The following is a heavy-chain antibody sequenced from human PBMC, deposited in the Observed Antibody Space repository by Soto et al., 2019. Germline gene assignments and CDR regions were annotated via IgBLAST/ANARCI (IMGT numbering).Heavy chain of an antibody. D-gene: IGHD3-3*01. CDR1: GYPVTAYY. J-gene: IGHJ3*02. CDR3: ARGGGVGVAGSAAFDM. CDR2: INPATGAA. V-gene: IGHV1-2*02. Sequence: QLHLVQSGAVVKKPGASVTVSCSASGYPVTAYYMHWVRQAPGRGLEWMGGINPATGAAKYTQTFQGRVTMARDTSNSTVFMEMGGLTSGDTAGFYCARGGGVGVAGSAAFDMWGQGTLVTVSS.